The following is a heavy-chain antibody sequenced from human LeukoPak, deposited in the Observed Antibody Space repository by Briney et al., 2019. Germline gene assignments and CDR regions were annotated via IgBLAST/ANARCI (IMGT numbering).Heavy chain of an antibody. Sequence: SETLSLTCTVSGASITNSYWNWIRQSPGKGLEWIGYINYSGSTNYNPSLKSRVTISVDTSKNQFSLKLSSVTAADTAVYFCARDPLSTNDFDIWGQGTMVTASS. CDR3: ARDPLSTNDFDI. V-gene: IGHV4-59*01. D-gene: IGHD1-1*01. CDR2: INYSGST. CDR1: GASITNSY. J-gene: IGHJ3*02.